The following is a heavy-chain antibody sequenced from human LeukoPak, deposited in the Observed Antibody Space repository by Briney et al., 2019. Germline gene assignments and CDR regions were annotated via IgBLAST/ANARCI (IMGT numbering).Heavy chain of an antibody. CDR2: IKQDGSEK. CDR1: GYTFSSYW. CDR3: TTSSSYHFDY. J-gene: IGHJ4*02. V-gene: IGHV3-7*01. Sequence: QPGGSLRLSCAASGYTFSSYWMSWVRQATGKGLEWVANIKQDGSEKYYVDSVKGRFTISRDNAKNSLYLQMNSLRAEDTAVYYCTTSSSYHFDYGGQGTLVTVSS. D-gene: IGHD6-6*01.